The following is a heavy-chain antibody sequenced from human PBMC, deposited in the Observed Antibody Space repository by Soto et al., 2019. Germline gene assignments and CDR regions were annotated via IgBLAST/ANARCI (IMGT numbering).Heavy chain of an antibody. J-gene: IGHJ4*02. D-gene: IGHD3-22*01. CDR2: ISFNSETT. Sequence: ALRLSCAASGFTFSNYAMSWVRPAPRKGLEWVSAISFNSETTYYGDSVKGRFTISRDNSKNTLFLKMNSLRPEDTSTYYCPKDSSTMILVVITNLDDGGQGTIVTVSS. CDR1: GFTFSNYA. V-gene: IGHV3-23*01. CDR3: PKDSSTMILVVITNLDD.